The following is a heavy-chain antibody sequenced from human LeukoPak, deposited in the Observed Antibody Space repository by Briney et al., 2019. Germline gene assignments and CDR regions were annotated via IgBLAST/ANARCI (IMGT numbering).Heavy chain of an antibody. Sequence: PSQTLSLTCTVSGGSISSGSYYWSWIRQPAGKGLEWIGRIYTSGSTNYNPSLKSRVTMSVDTSKNQFSLKLSSVTAADTAVYYCARQPRTGYGDYRDWFDPWGQGTLVTVSS. CDR3: ARQPRTGYGDYRDWFDP. V-gene: IGHV4-61*02. D-gene: IGHD4-17*01. CDR2: IYTSGST. J-gene: IGHJ5*02. CDR1: GGSISSGSYY.